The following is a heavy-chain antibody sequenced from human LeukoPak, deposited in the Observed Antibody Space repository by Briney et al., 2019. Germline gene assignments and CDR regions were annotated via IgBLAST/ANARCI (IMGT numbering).Heavy chain of an antibody. V-gene: IGHV1-24*01. Sequence: ASVKVSCKVSGDTLTELAIHWVRQAPGKGLEWMGSFDAEEDETIYAQKFQGRVTSTEDTSTATAYLKLRSLRFEDTALYFCATEVHYYMDVWGKGTTVTVS. J-gene: IGHJ6*03. CDR2: FDAEEDET. CDR1: GDTLTELA. CDR3: ATEVHYYMDV.